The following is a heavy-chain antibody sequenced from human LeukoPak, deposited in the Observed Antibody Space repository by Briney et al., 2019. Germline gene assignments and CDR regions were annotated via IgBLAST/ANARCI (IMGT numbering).Heavy chain of an antibody. Sequence: ASVKVSCKASGYTFTSYDINWVRQASGQGLEWMGWMNPNTGNTGYAQKYQGRVTITRNTSISTVYMELSSLRSEDTAVYYCARGVGATISYYHYYIDVWGKGTTVTVSS. J-gene: IGHJ6*03. V-gene: IGHV1-8*03. CDR3: ARGVGATISYYHYYIDV. CDR2: MNPNTGNT. CDR1: GYTFTSYD. D-gene: IGHD1-26*01.